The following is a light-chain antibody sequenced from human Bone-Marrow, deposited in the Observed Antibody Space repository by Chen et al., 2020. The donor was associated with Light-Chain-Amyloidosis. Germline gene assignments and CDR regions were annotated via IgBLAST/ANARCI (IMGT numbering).Light chain of an antibody. CDR3: QVWDRSSDRPV. V-gene: IGLV3-21*02. J-gene: IGLJ3*02. Sequence: SYVLTQPSSVSVAPGQTATISGGGTNIGSTSVHWYQQPPGQAPLLVVYDDSDRPSGIPERLSGSNSGNTATLTISRVEAGDEADYYCQVWDRSSDRPVFGGGTKLTVL. CDR2: DDS. CDR1: NIGSTS.